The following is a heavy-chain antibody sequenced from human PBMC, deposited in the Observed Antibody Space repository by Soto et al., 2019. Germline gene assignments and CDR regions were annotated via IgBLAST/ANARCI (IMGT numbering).Heavy chain of an antibody. CDR2: ISFNGGDT. V-gene: IGHV3-64D*06. CDR1: GFPFSRFA. D-gene: IGHD3-10*01. CDR3: VKDQISMVRGTNNWFDP. J-gene: IGHJ5*02. Sequence: GGSLRLSCSASGFPFSRFAIHWVRQAPGKGLVYVSGISFNGGDTYHADSVKGRFSISRDNSKNTVYLQMSSLRAEDTAVYYCVKDQISMVRGTNNWFDPWAQGTMVTVS.